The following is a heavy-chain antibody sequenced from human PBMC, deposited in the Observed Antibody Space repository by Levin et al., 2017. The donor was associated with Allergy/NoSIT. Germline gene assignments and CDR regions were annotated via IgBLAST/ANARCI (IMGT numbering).Heavy chain of an antibody. Sequence: ESGPTLVKPQETLTLTCTFSGFSLNTRGVGVGWIRQPPGKALEWVALIYWDGDERYRPSLKSRLTIAKDTFRNKVILTMTSMGPADAGTYYCARRASSVGDYMDVWGKGAMVTVSS. CDR3: ARRASSVGDYMDV. CDR1: GFSLNTRGVG. J-gene: IGHJ6*03. D-gene: IGHD3-16*01. CDR2: IYWDGDE. V-gene: IGHV2-5*02.